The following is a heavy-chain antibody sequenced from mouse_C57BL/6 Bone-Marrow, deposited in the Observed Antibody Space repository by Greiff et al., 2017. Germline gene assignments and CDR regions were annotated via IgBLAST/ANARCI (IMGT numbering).Heavy chain of an antibody. V-gene: IGHV5-15*01. CDR1: GFTFSDYG. CDR3: ARRLGPPYYARDY. CDR2: ISNLAYSI. Sequence: EVQLVESGGGLVQPGGSLKLSCAASGFTFSDYGLAWVRQAPRKGPEWVAFISNLAYSIYYADTVTGRFTISRENAKNTLYLEMSSLRAEDTAMYYCARRLGPPYYARDYWGQGTSVTVSS. J-gene: IGHJ4*01. D-gene: IGHD3-3*01.